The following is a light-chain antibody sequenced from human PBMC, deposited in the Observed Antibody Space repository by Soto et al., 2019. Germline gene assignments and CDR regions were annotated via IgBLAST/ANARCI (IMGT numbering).Light chain of an antibody. CDR1: QSVGSY. CDR2: DAS. J-gene: IGKJ2*02. CDR3: HHYGTPPPWT. V-gene: IGKV3-11*01. Sequence: EILLTQSPDTLSLSPGERATLSCRASQSVGSYLAWYQQKPGQTPRLLIYDASNRATGIPARFSGSGSGTDFTLTISSLEPEDFAVYYCHHYGTPPPWTFGQGTKLEIK.